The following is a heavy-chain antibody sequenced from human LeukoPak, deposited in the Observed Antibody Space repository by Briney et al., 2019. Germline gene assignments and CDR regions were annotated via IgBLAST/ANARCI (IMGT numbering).Heavy chain of an antibody. J-gene: IGHJ6*02. Sequence: ASVKVSCKASGGTFSSYAISWVRQAPGQGIEWMGRIIPILGIANYAQKFQGRVTITADKSTSTAYMELSSLRSEDTAVYYCASAYCSSTSCYNYYYYGMEVWGHGTTVTVSS. D-gene: IGHD2-2*02. CDR3: ASAYCSSTSCYNYYYYGMEV. CDR2: IIPILGIA. V-gene: IGHV1-69*04. CDR1: GGTFSSYA.